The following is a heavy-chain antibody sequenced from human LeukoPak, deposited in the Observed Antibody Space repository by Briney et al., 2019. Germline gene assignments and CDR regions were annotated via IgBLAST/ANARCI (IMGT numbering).Heavy chain of an antibody. CDR1: GFTFDDYA. Sequence: GGSLRLSCAASGFTFDDYAVHWVRQAPGKGLEWVSLISWDGGSTYYADSVKGRFTISRDNSKNSLYLQMNSLRAEDTALYYCAKTRSSWYYFDYWGQGTLVTVSS. CDR2: ISWDGGST. D-gene: IGHD6-13*01. V-gene: IGHV3-43D*03. J-gene: IGHJ4*02. CDR3: AKTRSSWYYFDY.